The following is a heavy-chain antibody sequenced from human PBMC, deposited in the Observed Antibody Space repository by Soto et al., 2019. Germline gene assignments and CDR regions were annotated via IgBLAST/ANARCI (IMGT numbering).Heavy chain of an antibody. CDR1: GFSLSTSGVG. Sequence: QITLKESGPTLVKPTQTLTLTCTFSGFSLSTSGVGVGWIRQPPGKALEWLGFTYWDDDKRYNPSLKNRLTISADNSKNQVFLRMTNMDPVDTATYYCALRRGYSYAMPLDFWGQGTLVTVSS. J-gene: IGHJ4*02. V-gene: IGHV2-5*02. CDR3: ALRRGYSYAMPLDF. D-gene: IGHD5-18*01. CDR2: TYWDDDK.